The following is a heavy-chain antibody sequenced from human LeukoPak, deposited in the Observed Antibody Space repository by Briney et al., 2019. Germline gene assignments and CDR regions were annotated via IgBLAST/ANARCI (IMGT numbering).Heavy chain of an antibody. Sequence: SETLSLTCTVSGGSISSYYWSWIRQPPGEGLEWIGYIYYSGSTNYNPSLKSRVTISVDTSKNQFSLKLSSVTAADTAVYYCARGADCGGDCLEYFDLWGRGTLVTVSS. J-gene: IGHJ2*01. V-gene: IGHV4-59*01. CDR3: ARGADCGGDCLEYFDL. D-gene: IGHD2-21*02. CDR2: IYYSGST. CDR1: GGSISSYY.